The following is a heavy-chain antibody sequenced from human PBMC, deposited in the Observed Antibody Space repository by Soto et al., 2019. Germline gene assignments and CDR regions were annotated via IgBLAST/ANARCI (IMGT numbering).Heavy chain of an antibody. CDR1: GFTFSSYW. Sequence: EVQLVESGGGLVQPGGSLRLSCAASGFTFSSYWMHWVRQAPGKGLVWVSSINSDGSSTSYADSVKGRFTISRDNAKNTLYLQMNSLRAEDTAVYYCARVGGDYEYYFDYWGQGTLVTVSS. D-gene: IGHD4-17*01. CDR3: ARVGGDYEYYFDY. CDR2: INSDGSST. J-gene: IGHJ4*02. V-gene: IGHV3-74*01.